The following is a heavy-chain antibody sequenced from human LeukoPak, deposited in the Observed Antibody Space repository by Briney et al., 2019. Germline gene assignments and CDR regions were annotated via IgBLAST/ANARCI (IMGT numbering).Heavy chain of an antibody. V-gene: IGHV4-59*01. CDR1: GGSISSYY. CDR3: ARVPLWFGEFFYLDY. J-gene: IGHJ4*02. Sequence: PSETLSLTCTVSGGSISSYYWSWIRQPPGKGLEWIGYIYYSGSTNYNPSLKSRVTISVDTSKNQFSLKLSSVTGADTAVYYCARVPLWFGEFFYLDYWGKGTLVTVSS. D-gene: IGHD3-10*01. CDR2: IYYSGST.